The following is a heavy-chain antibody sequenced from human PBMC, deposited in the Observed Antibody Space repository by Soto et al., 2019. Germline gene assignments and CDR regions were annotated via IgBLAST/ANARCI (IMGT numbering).Heavy chain of an antibody. J-gene: IGHJ4*02. CDR1: GFSFSDYG. D-gene: IGHD6-13*01. CDR2: IWYDGNNK. CDR3: AKGKSSSPVDY. V-gene: IGHV3-33*03. Sequence: GGSLRLSCAASGFSFSDYGMHWVRQAPGKGLEWVAVIWYDGNNKYYVDSVKGRFTISRDNSKNTLYLQMNSLRAEDTAVYYCAKGKSSSPVDYWGQGTLVTVSS.